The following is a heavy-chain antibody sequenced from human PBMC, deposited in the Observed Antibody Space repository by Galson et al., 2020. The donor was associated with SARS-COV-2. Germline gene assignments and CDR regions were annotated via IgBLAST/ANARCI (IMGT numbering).Heavy chain of an antibody. V-gene: IGHV4-59*01. CDR2: VSNSWST. Sequence: ETSETLSLTCIVSGGSINSYYWTWVRQPPGKGLEWIGYVSNSWSTNYNPSLRSRVTISVDTSKNQFSLKLDSVTAADTAVYFCARDCSTTSCYPYYSGMDVWGQGTTVTVSS. J-gene: IGHJ6*02. CDR1: GGSINSYY. D-gene: IGHD2-2*01. CDR3: ARDCSTTSCYPYYSGMDV.